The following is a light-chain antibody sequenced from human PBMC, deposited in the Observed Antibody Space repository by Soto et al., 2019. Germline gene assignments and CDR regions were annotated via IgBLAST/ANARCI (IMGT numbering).Light chain of an antibody. V-gene: IGLV1-40*01. CDR3: QSWDNSLSVV. CDR1: SSNIGAGYD. J-gene: IGLJ2*01. Sequence: QSVLTQPPSVSGAPGQRVTISCTGSSSNIGAGYDVQWYQQLPGTAPKLLIYGNSNRPSGVPDRFSGSKSGASASLAITGLQAEEEADYYCQSWDNSLSVVFGGGTKVTVL. CDR2: GNS.